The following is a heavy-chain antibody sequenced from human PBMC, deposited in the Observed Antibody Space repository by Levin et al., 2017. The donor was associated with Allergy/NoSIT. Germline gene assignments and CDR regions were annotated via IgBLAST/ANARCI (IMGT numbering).Heavy chain of an antibody. D-gene: IGHD6-19*01. V-gene: IGHV3-9*01. CDR2: ISWNSGSI. CDR1: GFTFDDYA. J-gene: IGHJ6*02. Sequence: PGGSLRLSCAASGFTFDDYAMHWVRQAPGKGLEWVSGISWNSGSIGYADSVKGRFTISRDNAKNSLYLQMNSLRAEDTALYYCAKVPSSGWRGGYGMDVWGQGTTVTVSS. CDR3: AKVPSSGWRGGYGMDV.